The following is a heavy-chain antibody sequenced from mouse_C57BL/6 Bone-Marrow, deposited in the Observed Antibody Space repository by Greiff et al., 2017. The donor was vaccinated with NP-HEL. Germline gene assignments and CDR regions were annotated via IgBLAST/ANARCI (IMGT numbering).Heavy chain of an antibody. CDR1: GYTFTDYY. CDR2: INPNNGGT. V-gene: IGHV1-26*01. J-gene: IGHJ2*01. D-gene: IGHD1-1*01. CDR3: ASDYGGFDY. Sequence: VQLQQSGPELVKPGASVKISCKASGYTFTDYYMNWVKQSHGKSLEWIGDINPNNGGTSYNQKFKGKATLTVDKSSSTAYMELRSLTSEDSAVYYCASDYGGFDYWGQGTTLTVSS.